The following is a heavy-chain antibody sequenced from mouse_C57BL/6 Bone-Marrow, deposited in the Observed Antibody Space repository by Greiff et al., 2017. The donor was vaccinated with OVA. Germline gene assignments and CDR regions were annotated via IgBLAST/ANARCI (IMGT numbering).Heavy chain of an antibody. J-gene: IGHJ2*01. Sequence: QVQLQQSGPELVKPGASVKISCKASGYAFSSSWMNWVKQRPGKGLEWIGRIYPGDGDTNYNGKFKGKATLTAAKSSSTAYMQLSSLTSEDSAVYFCARRYGSSLYYFDYWGKGTTRTVSS. CDR3: ARRYGSSLYYFDY. CDR2: IYPGDGDT. V-gene: IGHV1-82*01. D-gene: IGHD1-1*01. CDR1: GYAFSSSW.